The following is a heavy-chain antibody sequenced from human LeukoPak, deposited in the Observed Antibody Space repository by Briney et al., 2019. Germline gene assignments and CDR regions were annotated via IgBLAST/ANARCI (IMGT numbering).Heavy chain of an antibody. V-gene: IGHV3-48*01. CDR2: TSSSSSTI. CDR1: GFTFSSYS. J-gene: IGHJ4*02. CDR3: ARADLGYYDSSGYYTPRWFDY. D-gene: IGHD3-22*01. Sequence: GGSLRLSCAASGFTFSSYSMNWVRQAPGKGLEWVSYTSSSSSTIYYADSVKGRFTISRDNAKNSLYLQMNSLRAEDTAVYYCARADLGYYDSSGYYTPRWFDYWGQGTLVTVSS.